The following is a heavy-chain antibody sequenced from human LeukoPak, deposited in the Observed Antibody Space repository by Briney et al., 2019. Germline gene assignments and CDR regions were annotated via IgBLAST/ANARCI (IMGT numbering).Heavy chain of an antibody. CDR3: AKDRFYCSSANCQHFYYYGMDV. V-gene: IGHV1-58*01. CDR1: GFTFTSSA. D-gene: IGHD2-2*01. J-gene: IGHJ6*02. Sequence: ASVKVSCKASGFTFTSSAVQWVRQARGQRLEWIGWIVVGSGNTNYARKFQERVTITSDMSTSTAYMELSSLRSEDTAVYYCAKDRFYCSSANCQHFYYYGMDVWGQGTTVTVSS. CDR2: IVVGSGNT.